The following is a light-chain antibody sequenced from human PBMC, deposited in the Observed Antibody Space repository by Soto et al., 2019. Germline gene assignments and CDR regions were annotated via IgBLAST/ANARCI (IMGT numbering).Light chain of an antibody. CDR1: SSDVGRYHY. CDR2: EVS. CDR3: SSYTFSSTVV. V-gene: IGLV2-14*01. J-gene: IGLJ2*01. Sequence: QSALTQPASVSGSPGQSITISCTGTSSDVGRYHYVSWYQHHPGKAPKLMISEVSNRPSGVSNRFSGSKSANTASLTISGLQAEDEAYYYCSSYTFSSTVVFGGGTKVTVL.